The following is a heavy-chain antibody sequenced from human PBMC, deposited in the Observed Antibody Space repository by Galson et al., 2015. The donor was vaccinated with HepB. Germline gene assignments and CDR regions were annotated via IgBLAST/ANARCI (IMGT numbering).Heavy chain of an antibody. Sequence: SLRLSCAASGFTFSSYSMNWVRQAPGKGLEWVSSISSSSSYIYYADSVKGRFTISRDNAKNSLYLQMNSLRAEDTAVYYCARGYSGYPMGWFDPWGQGTLVTVSS. CDR1: GFTFSSYS. CDR2: ISSSSSYI. D-gene: IGHD5-12*01. J-gene: IGHJ5*02. CDR3: ARGYSGYPMGWFDP. V-gene: IGHV3-21*01.